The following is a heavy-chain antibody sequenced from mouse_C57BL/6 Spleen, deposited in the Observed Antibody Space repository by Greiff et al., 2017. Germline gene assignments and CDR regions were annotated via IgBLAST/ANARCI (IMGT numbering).Heavy chain of an antibody. V-gene: IGHV7-3*01. CDR1: GFTFTDYY. CDR3: ARYTLRSFAC. Sequence: EVKVVESGGGLVQPGGSLSLSCAASGFTFTDYYMSWVRQPPGKALEWLGFIRNKANGYTTEYSASVKGRFTISRANSQSILYLQMKALRAEDSATYYCARYTLRSFACWGQGALVTVSA. CDR2: IRNKANGYTT. J-gene: IGHJ3*01.